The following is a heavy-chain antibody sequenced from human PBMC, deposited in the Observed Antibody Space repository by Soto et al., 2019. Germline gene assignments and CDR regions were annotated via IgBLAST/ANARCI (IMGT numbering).Heavy chain of an antibody. V-gene: IGHV1-18*04. J-gene: IGHJ6*02. CDR1: GCTFTSYG. CDR2: ISAYNGNT. CDR3: ARDGSYYYDSSGYSGNYYYGMDV. Sequence: ASAKVSGKASGCTFTSYGISWVRQAPGQGLEWMGWISAYNGNTNYAQKLQGRVTMTTDTSTSTAYMELRSLRSDDTAVYYCARDGSYYYDSSGYSGNYYYGMDVWGQGTTVTVSS. D-gene: IGHD3-22*01.